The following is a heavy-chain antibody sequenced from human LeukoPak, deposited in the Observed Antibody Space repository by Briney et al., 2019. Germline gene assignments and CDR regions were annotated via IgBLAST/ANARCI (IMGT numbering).Heavy chain of an antibody. Sequence: GGSLRLSCAASGFTFSSYGMHWVRQAPGKGLEWVAVISYDVSDKYYVDSVKGRFTISRDTSKNTLYLQMNSLRAEDTAVYYCAKDRGSGYNWNDVLDYWGQGTLVTVSS. CDR1: GFTFSSYG. J-gene: IGHJ4*02. CDR3: AKDRGSGYNWNDVLDY. V-gene: IGHV3-30*18. D-gene: IGHD1-20*01. CDR2: ISYDVSDK.